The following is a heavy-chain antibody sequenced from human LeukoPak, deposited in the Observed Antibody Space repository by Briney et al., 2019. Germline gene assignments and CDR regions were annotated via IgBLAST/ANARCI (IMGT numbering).Heavy chain of an antibody. CDR1: GFTFSSYG. Sequence: GGSLRLSYAASGFTFSSYGMHWVRQAPGKGLEWVAFIRYDGSNKYYADSVKGRFTISRDNSKNTLYLQMNSLRAEDTAVYYCAKMGSSGSYYFDYWGQGTLVTVSS. J-gene: IGHJ4*02. D-gene: IGHD6-19*01. CDR2: IRYDGSNK. CDR3: AKMGSSGSYYFDY. V-gene: IGHV3-30*02.